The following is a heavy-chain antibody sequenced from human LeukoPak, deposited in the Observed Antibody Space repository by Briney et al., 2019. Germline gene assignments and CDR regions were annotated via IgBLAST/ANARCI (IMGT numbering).Heavy chain of an antibody. J-gene: IGHJ4*02. Sequence: GGSLRLSCAASGFTFSSFAMNWVRQAPGKGLEWVSSSSASGGSTFYADSVKSRFFISRDNSENILYLQMNSLRAEDTAIYYCAKGWESYYDTSGYYPFDYWGQGTLVTVSS. CDR2: SSASGGST. V-gene: IGHV3-23*01. CDR3: AKGWESYYDTSGYYPFDY. CDR1: GFTFSSFA. D-gene: IGHD3-22*01.